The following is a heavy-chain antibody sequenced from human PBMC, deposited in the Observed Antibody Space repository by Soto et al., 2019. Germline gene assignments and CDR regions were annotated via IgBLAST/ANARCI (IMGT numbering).Heavy chain of an antibody. J-gene: IGHJ4*02. CDR1: GFTFSSYG. Sequence: QVQLVESGGGVVQPGRSLRLSCAASGFTFSSYGMHWVRQAPGKGLEWVAVIWYDGSNKYYADSVKGRFTISRDNSKNTLYLQMNSLRAEDTAVYYCARDYEWELPFDWGQGTLVTVSS. CDR3: ARDYEWELPFD. CDR2: IWYDGSNK. D-gene: IGHD1-26*01. V-gene: IGHV3-33*01.